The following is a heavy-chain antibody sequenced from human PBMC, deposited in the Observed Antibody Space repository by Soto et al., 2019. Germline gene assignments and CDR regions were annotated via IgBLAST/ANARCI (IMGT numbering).Heavy chain of an antibody. CDR3: VRDRDWSSFSCPDSWDI. Sequence: QIQLVQSGAEVKKAGASVKVSCKASGYAFNKHGISWVRQAPGQGLEWMGWISTDSDRADYAQKFQGRLTMTTDTSTTTAYRDLRSRRSDDTAIYFCVRDRDWSSFSCPDSWDIGGQGTMVRVSS. J-gene: IGHJ3*01. V-gene: IGHV1-18*01. D-gene: IGHD2-2*01. CDR1: GYAFNKHG. CDR2: ISTDSDRA.